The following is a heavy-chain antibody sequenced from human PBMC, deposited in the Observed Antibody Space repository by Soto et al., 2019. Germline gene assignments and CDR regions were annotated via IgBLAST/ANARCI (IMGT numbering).Heavy chain of an antibody. CDR1: GFTFSSYA. CDR2: ISGSSGST. CDR3: AKCPRSVAPEGMDV. J-gene: IGHJ6*02. Sequence: PGGSLRLSCAASGFTFSSYAMSWVRQVPGKGLEWVSAISGSSGSTYYADSVKGRFTISRDNSKNTLYLQMNSLRAEDTAVYYCAKCPRSVAPEGMDVWGQGTTVTVSS. D-gene: IGHD2-15*01. V-gene: IGHV3-23*01.